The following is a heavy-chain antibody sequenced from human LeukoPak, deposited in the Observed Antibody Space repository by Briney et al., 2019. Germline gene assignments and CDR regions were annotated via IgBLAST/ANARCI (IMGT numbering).Heavy chain of an antibody. CDR1: GFTVSSNY. Sequence: GGSLRLSCAASGFTVSSNYMSWVRQAPGRGLEWVSVIYSGGSTYYADSVKGRFTISRDNSKNTLYLQMNSLRAEDTAVYYCARGGPGEDDILTGSHDYWGQGTLVTVSS. CDR2: IYSGGST. CDR3: ARGGPGEDDILTGSHDY. J-gene: IGHJ4*02. D-gene: IGHD3-9*01. V-gene: IGHV3-53*01.